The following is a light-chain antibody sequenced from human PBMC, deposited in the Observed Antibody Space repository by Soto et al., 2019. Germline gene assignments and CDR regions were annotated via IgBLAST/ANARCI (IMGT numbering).Light chain of an antibody. CDR3: QHYNNWPPWT. Sequence: EIVMTQSPATLSVSPGERAILSCRASQSISSNLAWYQRKPGQAPRLLIYGASTRATGIPARFSGSGSGTEFTLTISSLQSEDFAVYYCQHYNNWPPWTFGQGTKVEIK. J-gene: IGKJ1*01. CDR1: QSISSN. V-gene: IGKV3-15*01. CDR2: GAS.